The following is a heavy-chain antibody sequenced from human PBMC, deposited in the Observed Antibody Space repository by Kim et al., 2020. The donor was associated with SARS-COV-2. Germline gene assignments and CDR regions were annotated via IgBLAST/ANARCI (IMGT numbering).Heavy chain of an antibody. D-gene: IGHD3-3*01. J-gene: IGHJ6*02. Sequence: VKGRFTISRDNAKNSLYLQRNSLRAEDTAVYYCARAGSGYYDYYYGMDVWGQGTTVTVSS. V-gene: IGHV3-21*01. CDR3: ARAGSGYYDYYYGMDV.